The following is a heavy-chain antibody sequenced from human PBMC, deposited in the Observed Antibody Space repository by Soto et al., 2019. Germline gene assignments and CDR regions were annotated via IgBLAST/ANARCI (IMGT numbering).Heavy chain of an antibody. Sequence: QVQLQESGPGLVKPSGTLSLTCAVSGGSVSSTNWWSWVRQPPGKGLEWIGEIYHSGSTNYNPSLKSRITISVDKSKNQFSLKLSSGTAADTAVYYCARVWYSSSSFHPWGQGTLVTVSS. CDR1: GGSVSSTNW. V-gene: IGHV4-4*02. D-gene: IGHD6-6*01. CDR3: ARVWYSSSSFHP. CDR2: IYHSGST. J-gene: IGHJ5*02.